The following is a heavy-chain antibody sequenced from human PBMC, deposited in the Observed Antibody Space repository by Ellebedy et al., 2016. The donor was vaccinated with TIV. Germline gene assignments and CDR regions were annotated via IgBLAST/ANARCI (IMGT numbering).Heavy chain of an antibody. CDR3: AKEPFIATPGIHSFLFDY. CDR2: ISDDGTQG. J-gene: IGHJ4*02. CDR1: GFSISNFA. V-gene: IGHV3-30*04. Sequence: PGGSLRLSCAASGFSISNFAIQWFRQATGKGRKWVAVISDDGTQGYYAESVKGRFTVYNYNSKNTVFLQMSSLRPEDTAVFYCAKEPFIATPGIHSFLFDYWGQGTLFTVSS. D-gene: IGHD6-13*01.